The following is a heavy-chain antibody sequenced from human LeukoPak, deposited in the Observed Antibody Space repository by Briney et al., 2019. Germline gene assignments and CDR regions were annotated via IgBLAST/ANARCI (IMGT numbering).Heavy chain of an antibody. CDR2: IYYSGST. J-gene: IGHJ6*03. CDR1: GGSISSSSYY. Sequence: SETLSLTCTVSGGSISSSSYYWGWIRQPPGKGLEWIGSIYYSGSTYYNPSLKSRVTISVDTPKNQFSLKLSSVTAADTAVYYCAIRVATINYYYYYMDVWGKGTTVTVSS. V-gene: IGHV4-39*01. CDR3: AIRVATINYYYYYMDV. D-gene: IGHD5-12*01.